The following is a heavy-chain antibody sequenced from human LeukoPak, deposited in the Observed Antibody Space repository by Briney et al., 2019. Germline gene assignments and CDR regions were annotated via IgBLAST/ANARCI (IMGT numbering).Heavy chain of an antibody. CDR1: GYTFTSYD. V-gene: IGHV1-8*01. Sequence: ASVKVSCKASGYTFTSYDINWVRQATGQGLEWMGWMNPNSGNTGYAQKFQGRVTMTRNTSISTAYMELSSLRSEDTAVYYCARIAVGTDAFDIWGQGTMVTVSS. CDR3: ARIAVGTDAFDI. D-gene: IGHD6-19*01. J-gene: IGHJ3*02. CDR2: MNPNSGNT.